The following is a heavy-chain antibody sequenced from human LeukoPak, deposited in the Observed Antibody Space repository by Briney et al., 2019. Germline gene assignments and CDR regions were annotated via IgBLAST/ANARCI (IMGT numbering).Heavy chain of an antibody. CDR1: GYDFSMYW. V-gene: IGHV5-51*01. CDR2: INPADPDT. CDR3: ARHGSGSPDY. Sequence: PGESLKISCKASGYDFSMYWIGWVRQMPGKGLEWMGIINPADPDTTYSPSFRGQVTISADKSISTAYLQWTILKTSDTAMYYCARHGSGSPDYWGQGTLVTVSS. J-gene: IGHJ4*02. D-gene: IGHD3-10*01.